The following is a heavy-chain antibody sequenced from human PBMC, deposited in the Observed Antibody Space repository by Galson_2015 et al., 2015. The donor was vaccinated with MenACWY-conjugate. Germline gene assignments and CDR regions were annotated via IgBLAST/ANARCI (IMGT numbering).Heavy chain of an antibody. CDR3: AASIKDIVVVIGATTLDS. V-gene: IGHV5-51*01. J-gene: IGHJ4*02. D-gene: IGHD2-2*01. Sequence: QSGAEVKKPGESLTISCRVSGDSFNTYWLGWVRQKPGKGLEWMGIIYPGDGDARYSPAFHGQVTMSVDTSINTAYLQWSSLKASDTAMYYCAASIKDIVVVIGATTLDSWGQGTLVTVSS. CDR2: IYPGDGDA. CDR1: GDSFNTYW.